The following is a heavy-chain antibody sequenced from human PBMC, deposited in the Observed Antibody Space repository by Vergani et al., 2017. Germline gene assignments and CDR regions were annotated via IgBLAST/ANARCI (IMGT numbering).Heavy chain of an antibody. CDR1: GFTFDDYA. CDR2: ISWNSGSI. J-gene: IGHJ1*01. CDR3: AKDLGGSYPGYFQH. V-gene: IGHV3-9*01. Sequence: EVQLVESGGGLVQPGRSLRLSCAASGFTFDDYAMHWVRQAPGKGLEWVSGISWNSGSIGYADSVKGRFTISRDNAKNSPYLQMNSLRAEDTALYYCAKDLGGSYPGYFQHWGQGTLVTVSS. D-gene: IGHD1-26*01.